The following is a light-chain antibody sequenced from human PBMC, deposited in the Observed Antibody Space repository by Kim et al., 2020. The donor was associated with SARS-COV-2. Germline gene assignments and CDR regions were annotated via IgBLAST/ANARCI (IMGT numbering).Light chain of an antibody. V-gene: IGLV2-14*03. J-gene: IGLJ3*02. CDR3: SSYTSSSTLV. Sequence: GQSVTISCTGTSSDVGGYSYVSWYQQHPGKAPKLLIYDVTSWPPGVSNRFSGSKSGNTASLTISGLQAEDEADYYCSSYTSSSTLVFGGGTQLTVL. CDR1: SSDVGGYSY. CDR2: DVT.